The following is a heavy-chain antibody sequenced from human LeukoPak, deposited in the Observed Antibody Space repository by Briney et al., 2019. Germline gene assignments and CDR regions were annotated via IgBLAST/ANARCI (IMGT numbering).Heavy chain of an antibody. D-gene: IGHD1-7*01. CDR2: IYYSGST. Sequence: PSETLSLTCTVSGGSISSYYWSWIRQPPGKGLEWIGYIYYSGSTKFNPSLKSRVTISVDASKTQFSLKLNSVTAADTAVYYCARGSRELYYFDYWGQGTLVTVSS. CDR3: ARGSRELYYFDY. CDR1: GGSISSYY. V-gene: IGHV4-59*01. J-gene: IGHJ4*02.